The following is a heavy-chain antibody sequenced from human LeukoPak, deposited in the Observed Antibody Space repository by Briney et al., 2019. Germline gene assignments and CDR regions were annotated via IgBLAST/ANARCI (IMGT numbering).Heavy chain of an antibody. V-gene: IGHV1-18*01. CDR3: ARDPRNYDFWRGDYYFDY. Sequence: ASVKVSCKASGYTFTSYGISWVRQAPGQGLEWMGWISAYNGNTYYAQKLQGRVTMTTDTSTSTAYRELRSLRSDDTAVYYCARDPRNYDFWRGDYYFDYGGQGPLVTVSS. D-gene: IGHD3-3*01. CDR1: GYTFTSYG. CDR2: ISAYNGNT. J-gene: IGHJ4*02.